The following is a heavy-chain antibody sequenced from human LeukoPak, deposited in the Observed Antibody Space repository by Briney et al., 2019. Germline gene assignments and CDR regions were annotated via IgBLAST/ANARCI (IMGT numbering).Heavy chain of an antibody. V-gene: IGHV3-23*01. CDR1: GFTFSRSW. Sequence: QTGGSLRLSCVASGFTFSRSWMSWVRQAPGKGLEWISGISGSGASTYYADSVTGRFTISRDNSRNTLYLQMNSLRGDDTAVYYCAKDVGKWESLHFFDYWGQGTLVTVSS. CDR2: ISGSGAST. CDR3: AKDVGKWESLHFFDY. J-gene: IGHJ4*02. D-gene: IGHD1-26*01.